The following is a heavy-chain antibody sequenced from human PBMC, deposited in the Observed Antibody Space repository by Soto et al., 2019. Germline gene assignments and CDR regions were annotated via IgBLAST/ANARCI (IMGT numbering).Heavy chain of an antibody. V-gene: IGHV4-4*02. CDR3: ARHFVAVVIKGWGY. CDR2: TYYNGNA. CDR1: GASVSSTKW. Sequence: SETLSLTCAVSGASVSSTKWWSWIRQSPGKGLEWIGTTYYNGNAYYNPSLRSRVTMSVDTSKNQFSLKLMSVTAADTAVYYCARHFVAVVIKGWGYWGQGTLVTVSS. J-gene: IGHJ4*02. D-gene: IGHD3-22*01.